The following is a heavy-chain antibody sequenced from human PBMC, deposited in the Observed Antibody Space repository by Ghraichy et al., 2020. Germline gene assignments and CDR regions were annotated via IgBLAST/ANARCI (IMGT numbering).Heavy chain of an antibody. Sequence: SETLSLTCTVSGGSISSSSYYWGWIRQPPGKGLEWIGSIYYSGSTYYNPSLKSRVTISVDTSKNQFSLKLSSVTAADTAVYYCASQQWLVAPPGYWGQGTLVTVSS. CDR1: GGSISSSSYY. CDR3: ASQQWLVAPPGY. CDR2: IYYSGST. D-gene: IGHD6-19*01. J-gene: IGHJ4*02. V-gene: IGHV4-39*01.